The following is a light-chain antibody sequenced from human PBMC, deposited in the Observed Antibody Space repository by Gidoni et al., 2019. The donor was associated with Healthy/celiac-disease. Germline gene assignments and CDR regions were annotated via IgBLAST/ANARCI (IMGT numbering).Light chain of an antibody. CDR3: QQRSNWPSA. CDR2: DAS. J-gene: IGKJ3*01. Sequence: ELVLSQSPATLSLSPGARPTLSCRASQSVSSYLAWYQQKPAQARRLLIYDASNRAAGIPARFSGSGSGTDFTLTISSLEPEDFAVYYCQQRSNWPSAFGPGTKVDIK. V-gene: IGKV3-11*01. CDR1: QSVSSY.